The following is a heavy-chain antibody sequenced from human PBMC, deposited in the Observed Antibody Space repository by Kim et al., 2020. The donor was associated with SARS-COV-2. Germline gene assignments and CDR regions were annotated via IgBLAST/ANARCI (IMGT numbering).Heavy chain of an antibody. CDR3: ARIYGAGNYHFDF. J-gene: IGHJ4*02. CDR2: MNQDGSEK. CDR1: GFMFNNYW. D-gene: IGHD3-10*01. V-gene: IGHV3-7*01. Sequence: GGSLRLSCAASGFMFNNYWMSWVRQAPGKGLEWVANMNQDGSEKYFVDSVKGRFTISRDNAKNSLYLQMNSLRAEDTAFYYFARIYGAGNYHFDFWGQGT.